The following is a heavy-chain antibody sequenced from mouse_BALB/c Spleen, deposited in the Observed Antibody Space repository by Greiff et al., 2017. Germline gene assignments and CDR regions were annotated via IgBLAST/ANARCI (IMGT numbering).Heavy chain of an antibody. CDR3: AREGDYYGYGDY. V-gene: IGHV3-2*02. Sequence: EVQLQQSGPGLVKPSQSLSLTCTVTGYSITSDYAWNWIRQFPGNKLEWMGYISYSGSTSYNPSLKSRISITRDTSKNQFFLQLNSVTTEDTATYYCAREGDYYGYGDYWGQGTTLTVSS. J-gene: IGHJ2*01. D-gene: IGHD1-2*01. CDR1: GYSITSDYA. CDR2: ISYSGST.